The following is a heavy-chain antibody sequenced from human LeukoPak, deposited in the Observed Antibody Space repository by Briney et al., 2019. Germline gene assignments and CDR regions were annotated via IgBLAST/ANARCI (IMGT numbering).Heavy chain of an antibody. CDR2: ISAYNGNT. CDR1: GYTFTSYG. J-gene: IGHJ4*02. V-gene: IGHV1-18*01. D-gene: IGHD3-22*01. CDR3: ASLNYYDISFDY. Sequence: ASVKVSCKASGYTFTSYGISWVRQAPGQGLEWMGWISAYNGNTNYAQKLQGRVTMTTDTSTSTAYMELRSLRSDDTAVYYCASLNYYDISFDYWGQGTLVTVSS.